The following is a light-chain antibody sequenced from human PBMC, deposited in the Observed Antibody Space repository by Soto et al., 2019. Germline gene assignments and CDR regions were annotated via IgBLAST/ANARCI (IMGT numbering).Light chain of an antibody. CDR2: EVS. V-gene: IGLV2-18*02. CDR3: TSYTSTSTYV. CDR1: SSDVGSSNH. J-gene: IGLJ1*01. Sequence: QSVLTQPPSVSGSPGQSVTISCTGTSSDVGSSNHVSWYQQPPGTAPKLMIYEVSNRPSGVPDRFSGSKSGNTASLTVSGLQAEDEADYYSTSYTSTSTYVFGTGTKVTVL.